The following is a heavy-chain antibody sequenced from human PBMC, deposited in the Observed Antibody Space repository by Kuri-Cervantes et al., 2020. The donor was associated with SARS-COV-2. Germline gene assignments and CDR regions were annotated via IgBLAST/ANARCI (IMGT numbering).Heavy chain of an antibody. D-gene: IGHD4-11*01. V-gene: IGHV3-64D*08. CDR1: GFTFSSYA. CDR3: VKGTAFGFRTTVTELWFDP. J-gene: IGHJ5*02. Sequence: GESLKISCSASGFTFSSYAMHWVRQAPGKGLEYVSAISSNGGSTYYADSVKGRFTISRDNSKNTLYLRMSSLRAEDTAAYYCVKGTAFGFRTTVTELWFDPWGQGTLVTVSS. CDR2: ISSNGGST.